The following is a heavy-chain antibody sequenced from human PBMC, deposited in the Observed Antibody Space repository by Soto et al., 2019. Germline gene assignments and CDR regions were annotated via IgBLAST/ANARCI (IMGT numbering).Heavy chain of an antibody. J-gene: IGHJ4*02. Sequence: QVQLQESGPGLVKPSETLSLTCTVSGGSISSYYWSWIRQPPGKGLEWIAYIYYSGSTNYNPSLKSRVTISVDTSKNQFSLKMRSVTAADTAVYYCARLNWNDNADFDYWGQGTLVTVSS. CDR3: ARLNWNDNADFDY. CDR1: GGSISSYY. CDR2: IYYSGST. V-gene: IGHV4-59*01. D-gene: IGHD1-1*01.